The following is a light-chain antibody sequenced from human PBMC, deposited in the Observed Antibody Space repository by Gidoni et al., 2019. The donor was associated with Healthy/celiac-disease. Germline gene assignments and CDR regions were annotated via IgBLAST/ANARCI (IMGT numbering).Light chain of an antibody. V-gene: IGKV3-15*01. Sequence: EIVMTQSPATLSVSPGERATLSCRDSQSVSSNLSWYQQKPGQAPRLLIYGAYTRATGIPARFSGSGSGTEFTLTISSLQSEDFEVYYCQQYNNWHPWTFGQGTKVEIK. CDR2: GAY. CDR1: QSVSSN. J-gene: IGKJ1*01. CDR3: QQYNNWHPWT.